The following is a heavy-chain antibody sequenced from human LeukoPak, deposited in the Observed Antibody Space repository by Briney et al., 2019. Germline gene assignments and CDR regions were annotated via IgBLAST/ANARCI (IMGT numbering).Heavy chain of an antibody. J-gene: IGHJ2*01. D-gene: IGHD5/OR15-5a*01. V-gene: IGHV3-48*03. CDR3: ARDGYTVYEFPASWYFDL. CDR1: GFTFSNYE. Sequence: QPGGSLRLSCAASGFTFSNYEMNWVRQAPGEGLDWISHISRSGSTIYYADSVKGRFTISRDNAKNSLYLQMNSLRAEDSAVYSCARDGYTVYEFPASWYFDLWGRGALVTVSS. CDR2: ISRSGSTI.